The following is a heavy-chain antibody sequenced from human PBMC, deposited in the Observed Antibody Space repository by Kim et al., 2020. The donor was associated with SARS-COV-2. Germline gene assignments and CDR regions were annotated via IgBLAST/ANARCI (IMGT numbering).Heavy chain of an antibody. CDR3: AKGTGMLTDYYGFPFFEH. V-gene: IGHV3-30*18. CDR2: LSFDGNNQ. D-gene: IGHD3-9*01. CDR1: GFTLNNCA. Sequence: GGSLRLSCAASGFTLNNCAMHWVRQAPGKGLEWVAYLSFDGNNQYYLDSVRGRFTISRDASKNTLYLQMDSLRADDTAVYFCAKGTGMLTDYYGFPFFEHWGQGTLVAVSS. J-gene: IGHJ4*02.